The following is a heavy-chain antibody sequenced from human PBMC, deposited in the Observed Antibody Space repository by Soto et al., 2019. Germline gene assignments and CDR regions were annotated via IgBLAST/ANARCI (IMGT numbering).Heavy chain of an antibody. CDR2: IKANNGGA. Sequence: QVQLVQSGAEVKKPGASVKVSCKASGYTFTDYHIHWVRQAPGQGLEFMGWIKANNGGAGSAQQFQGRVTVNRDTSITTVYMELSTLISDGTAVYYCAREGGSETLQPSYNWFDTWGQGTLVTVSS. V-gene: IGHV1-2*02. CDR1: GYTFTDYH. D-gene: IGHD6-25*01. J-gene: IGHJ5*02. CDR3: AREGGSETLQPSYNWFDT.